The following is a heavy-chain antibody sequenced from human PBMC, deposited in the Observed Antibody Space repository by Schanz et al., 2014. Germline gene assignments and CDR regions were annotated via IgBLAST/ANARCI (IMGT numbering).Heavy chain of an antibody. CDR1: GGSINSGGYR. Sequence: QLQLQESGPGLVKASETLSLTCSVSGGSINSGGYRWGWIRQPPGKGLEWIGPMYSSGSTYYNPSLKSRVSRSIDTSKNQFSLKLSSVTAADTAVYYCARDRGMTTSDYYYGMDVWGQGTTVTVSS. V-gene: IGHV4-39*07. CDR2: MYSSGST. J-gene: IGHJ6*02. CDR3: ARDRGMTTSDYYYGMDV. D-gene: IGHD4-17*01.